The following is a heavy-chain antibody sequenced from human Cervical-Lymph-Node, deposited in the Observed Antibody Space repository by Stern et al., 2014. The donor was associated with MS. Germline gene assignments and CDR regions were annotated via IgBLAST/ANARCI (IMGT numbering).Heavy chain of an antibody. V-gene: IGHV3-30*18. J-gene: IGHJ6*02. Sequence: VQLVESGGGVVQPGRSLRLSCAASGFTFSSYGLHWVRQAPGKGLEWVAVRSYDGSNKYYASSVKARFPISRDNSKKTLYLQRNSLRAEDTAVYYCVKHHSSSWSLLEYGMDVWGQGTTVTVSS. CDR2: RSYDGSNK. D-gene: IGHD6-13*01. CDR1: GFTFSSYG. CDR3: VKHHSSSWSLLEYGMDV.